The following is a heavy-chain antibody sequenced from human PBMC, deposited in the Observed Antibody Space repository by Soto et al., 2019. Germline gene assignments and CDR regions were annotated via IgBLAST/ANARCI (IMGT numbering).Heavy chain of an antibody. V-gene: IGHV3-23*01. CDR1: GFTFSSYA. CDR3: AKDRYYDSSGYYYLPSRYFDY. Sequence: EVQLLESGGGLVQPGGSLRLSCAASGFTFSSYAMSWVRQAPGKGLEWVSAISGSGGSTYYADSVKGRFTISRDNSKNTLYLQMNSLRAEDTAVYYCAKDRYYDSSGYYYLPSRYFDYWGQGTLVTVSS. D-gene: IGHD3-22*01. CDR2: ISGSGGST. J-gene: IGHJ4*02.